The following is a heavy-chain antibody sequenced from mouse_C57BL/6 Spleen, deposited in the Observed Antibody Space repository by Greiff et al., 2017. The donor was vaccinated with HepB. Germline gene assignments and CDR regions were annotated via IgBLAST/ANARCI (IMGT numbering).Heavy chain of an antibody. J-gene: IGHJ1*03. Sequence: QVQLQQSGAELVMPGASVKLSCKASGYTFTSYWMHWVKQRPGQGLEWIGEIDPSDSYTNYNQKFKGKSTLTVDKSSSTAYMQLSSLTSEDSAVYYCARYYGSSVGYFDVWGTGTTVTVSS. V-gene: IGHV1-69*01. CDR1: GYTFTSYW. D-gene: IGHD1-1*01. CDR3: ARYYGSSVGYFDV. CDR2: IDPSDSYT.